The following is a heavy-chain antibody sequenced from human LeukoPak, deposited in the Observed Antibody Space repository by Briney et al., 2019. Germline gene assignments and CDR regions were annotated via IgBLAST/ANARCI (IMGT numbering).Heavy chain of an antibody. CDR1: GYTFTSYD. J-gene: IGHJ4*02. CDR3: ARDRLSDYDILTGAAIPFDY. V-gene: IGHV1-18*01. D-gene: IGHD3-9*01. CDR2: INTYNGNR. Sequence: GASVKVSCKASGYTFTSYDINWVRQATGQGLEWMAWINTYNGNRNHAQNLHGRVTLTTDTSTSTAYMELRRLRSDDTAVFYCARDRLSDYDILTGAAIPFDYWGQGTLVTVSS.